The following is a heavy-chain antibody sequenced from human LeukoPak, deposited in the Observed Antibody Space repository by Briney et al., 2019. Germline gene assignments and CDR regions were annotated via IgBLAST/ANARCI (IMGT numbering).Heavy chain of an antibody. CDR2: IYTSGST. CDR3: ARSLLPPSYYYYYYYMDV. J-gene: IGHJ6*03. Sequence: PSQTLSLTCTVSGGSISSGSYYWSWIRQPAGKGLEWIGRIYTSGSTNYNPSLKSRVTISVDTSKNQFSLKLSSVTAADTAVYYCARSLLPPSYYYYYYYMDVWGKGTTVTVSS. V-gene: IGHV4-61*02. CDR1: GGSISSGSYY. D-gene: IGHD2-21*02.